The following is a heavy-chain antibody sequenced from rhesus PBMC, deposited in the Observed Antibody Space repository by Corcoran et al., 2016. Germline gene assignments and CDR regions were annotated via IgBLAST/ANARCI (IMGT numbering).Heavy chain of an antibody. CDR1: GGSISSNY. Sequence: QLQLQESGPGLVKPSETLSLTCAVSGGSISSNYWSWIRQPPGKGLEWIGRISGSGGSTDYNPSLKSRLTISTATSKNQFSVKLSSVTAADTAVYYCARDHDSGYYGPFDYWGQGVLVTVSS. D-gene: IGHD3-28*01. V-gene: IGHV4-173*01. J-gene: IGHJ4*01. CDR3: ARDHDSGYYGPFDY. CDR2: ISGSGGST.